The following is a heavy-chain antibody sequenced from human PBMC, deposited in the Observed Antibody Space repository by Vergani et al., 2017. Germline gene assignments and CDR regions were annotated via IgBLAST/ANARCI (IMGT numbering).Heavy chain of an antibody. CDR2: INPSGCST. Sequence: QVQLVQSGAEVKKPGASVKVSCKVSGYTLTELSMHWVRQAPGKGLEWMGIINPSGCSTSYAQKFQGRVTMTRDTSTSTVYMELSSLRSEDTAVYYCARDKETSSSWYRVLDYWGQGTLVTVSS. J-gene: IGHJ4*02. D-gene: IGHD6-13*01. CDR1: GYTLTELS. CDR3: ARDKETSSSWYRVLDY. V-gene: IGHV1-46*01.